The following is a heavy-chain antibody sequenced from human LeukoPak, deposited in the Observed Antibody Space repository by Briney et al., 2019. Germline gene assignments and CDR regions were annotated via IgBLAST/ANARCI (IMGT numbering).Heavy chain of an antibody. J-gene: IGHJ4*02. D-gene: IGHD6-13*01. Sequence: GGSLRLSCAASGFTFSSYWMSWVRQAPGKGLEWVANIKQDGSEKYYVDSVKGRFTISRDNSKNTLYLQMDSLRADDTAVYFCARDSIRQQLYYFDYWGRGTLVTVSS. CDR1: GFTFSSYW. CDR3: ARDSIRQQLYYFDY. CDR2: IKQDGSEK. V-gene: IGHV3-7*01.